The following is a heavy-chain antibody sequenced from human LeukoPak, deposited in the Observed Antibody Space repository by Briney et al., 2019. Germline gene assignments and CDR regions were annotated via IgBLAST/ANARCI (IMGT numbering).Heavy chain of an antibody. CDR2: TYHRGST. Sequence: SETLSLTCAVSGYSISSGYYWGWIRQPPGKGLEWIASTYHRGSTYYKESLKSRVTISVDTSKNQFSLKLSSVTAADTAVYYCASPHLNCSSTSCYTVRAFDIWGQGTMVTVSS. J-gene: IGHJ3*02. V-gene: IGHV4-38-2*01. D-gene: IGHD2-2*02. CDR1: GYSISSGYY. CDR3: ASPHLNCSSTSCYTVRAFDI.